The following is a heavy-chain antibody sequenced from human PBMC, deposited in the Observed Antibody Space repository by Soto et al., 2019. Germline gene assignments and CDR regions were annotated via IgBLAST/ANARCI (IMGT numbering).Heavy chain of an antibody. CDR2: IIPILGIA. D-gene: IGHD3-10*01. Sequence: ASVKVSCKASGGTFSSYTISWVRQAPGQGLEWMGRIIPILGIANYAQKFQGRVTITADKSTSTAYMELSSLRSEDTAVYYCARDLSRGVGNWFDPWGQGTPVTVSS. CDR3: ARDLSRGVGNWFDP. V-gene: IGHV1-69*04. CDR1: GGTFSSYT. J-gene: IGHJ5*02.